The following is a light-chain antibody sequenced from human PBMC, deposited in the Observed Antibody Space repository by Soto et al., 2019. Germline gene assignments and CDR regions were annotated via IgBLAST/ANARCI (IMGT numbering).Light chain of an antibody. CDR2: LNSDGSH. V-gene: IGLV4-69*01. CDR1: SGHSSYT. J-gene: IGLJ3*02. CDR3: QTWGTGLRV. Sequence: QLVLTQSPSASASLGASVKLTCTLSSGHSSYTIAWHQQQPEKGPRYLMNLNSDGSHSKGDGIPDRFSGSSSGAERYLTISSLQSEDEADYYCQTWGTGLRVFGGGTKVTVL.